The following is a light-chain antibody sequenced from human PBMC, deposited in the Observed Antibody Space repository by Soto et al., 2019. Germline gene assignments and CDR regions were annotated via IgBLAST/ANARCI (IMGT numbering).Light chain of an antibody. J-gene: IGLJ3*02. Sequence: QAVVTQEPSVTVSPGGTVTLTCGSSSGVVTSGHYPYWIQQKPGQAPTTLIYDTSNKHSWTPARFSGSPLGGEAALTLSGVQAEEEADYYCLATYGGARVFGRGTKLTVL. CDR1: SGVVTSGHY. CDR2: DTS. V-gene: IGLV7-46*01. CDR3: LATYGGARV.